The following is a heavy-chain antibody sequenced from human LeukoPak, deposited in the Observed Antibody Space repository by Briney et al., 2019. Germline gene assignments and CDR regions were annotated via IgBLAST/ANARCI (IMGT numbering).Heavy chain of an antibody. J-gene: IGHJ5*02. Sequence: KVSCKASGGTFSSYAISWVRQAPGQGLEWMGRIIPILGIANYAQKFQGRVTITADKSTSTAYMELSSLRSEDTAVYYCARDHNGWFDPWGQGTLVTVSS. V-gene: IGHV1-69*04. CDR2: IIPILGIA. CDR1: GGTFSSYA. D-gene: IGHD2-8*01. CDR3: ARDHNGWFDP.